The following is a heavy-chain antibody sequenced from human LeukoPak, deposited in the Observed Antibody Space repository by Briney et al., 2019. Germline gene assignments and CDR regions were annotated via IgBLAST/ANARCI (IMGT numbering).Heavy chain of an antibody. D-gene: IGHD7-27*01. CDR3: ARINWGWPPLA. J-gene: IGHJ5*02. V-gene: IGHV4-61*02. Sequence: SQTLSLTCTVSGGSISSGSYYWSWIRQPAGKGLEWIGRIYTSGSTNYNPSLKSRVTISVDTSKNQFSLKLSSVTAADTAVYYCARINWGWPPLAWGQGTLVTVSS. CDR1: GGSISSGSYY. CDR2: IYTSGST.